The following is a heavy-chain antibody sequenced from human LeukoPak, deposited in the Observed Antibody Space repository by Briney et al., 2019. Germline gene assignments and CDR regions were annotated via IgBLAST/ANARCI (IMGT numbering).Heavy chain of an antibody. J-gene: IGHJ6*02. Sequence: GGSLRLSCAASGFSFSIYWMCWVRQAPGKGLEWVATINQNGSAKYYVDSVKGRFTISRDNAKNTLSLQMNSLRAEDTAVSYLWEAGGPHTGDVWGRGTTVTVS. V-gene: IGHV3-7*01. CDR3: WEAGGPHTGDV. D-gene: IGHD1-26*01. CDR2: INQNGSAK. CDR1: GFSFSIYW.